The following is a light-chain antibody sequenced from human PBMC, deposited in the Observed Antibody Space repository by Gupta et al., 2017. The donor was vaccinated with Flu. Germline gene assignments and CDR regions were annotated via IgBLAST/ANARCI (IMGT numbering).Light chain of an antibody. V-gene: IGLV2-14*03. CDR1: SSDVGGYNY. CDR2: YVS. CDR3: CSSKNSSTSDWV. J-gene: IGLJ3*02. Sequence: QSAPTQPASVSGSPGQSITISCTGTSSDVGGYNYVSWYQQHPGKAPKLMIFYVSNRPSGGAPRISCSTSGDTASPTTTGLQAEDEADYYYCSSKNSSTSDWVFGGGTKLTVL.